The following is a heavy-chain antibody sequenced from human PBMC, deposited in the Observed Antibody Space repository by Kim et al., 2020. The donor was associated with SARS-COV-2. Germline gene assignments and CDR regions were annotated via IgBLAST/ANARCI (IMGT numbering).Heavy chain of an antibody. CDR3: AKATYYGFWSGYFRGQGNNWFDP. D-gene: IGHD3-3*01. Sequence: SETLSLTCAVYGGSFSGYYWSWIRQPPGKGLEWIGVINHSGSTNYNPSLKSRVTISVDTSKNQFSLKLSSVTAADTAVYYCAKATYYGFWSGYFRGQGNNWFDPWGQGTLVTVSS. J-gene: IGHJ5*02. CDR2: INHSGST. V-gene: IGHV4-34*01. CDR1: GGSFSGYY.